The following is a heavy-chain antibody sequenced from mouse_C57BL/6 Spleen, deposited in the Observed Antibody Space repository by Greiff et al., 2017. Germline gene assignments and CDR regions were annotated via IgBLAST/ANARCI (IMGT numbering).Heavy chain of an antibody. J-gene: IGHJ1*03. CDR3: ARSPYYGSSSYWYFDV. D-gene: IGHD1-1*01. CDR2: IDPSDSET. V-gene: IGHV1-52*01. CDR1: GYTFTSYW. Sequence: QVQLKQPGAELVRPGSSVKLSCKASGYTFTSYWMHWVKQRPIQGLEWIGNIDPSDSETHYNQKFKDKATLTVDKSSSTAYMQVSSLSSEDAAVYYCARSPYYGSSSYWYFDVWGTGTTVTVSS.